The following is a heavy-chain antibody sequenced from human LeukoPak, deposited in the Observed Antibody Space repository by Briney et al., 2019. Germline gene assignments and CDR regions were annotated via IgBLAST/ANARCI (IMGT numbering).Heavy chain of an antibody. CDR1: GVTFSSYS. D-gene: IGHD3-16*01. V-gene: IGHV3-48*01. J-gene: IGHJ4*02. CDR3: ARSATYNYDRIEY. Sequence: PGGSLRLSCAASGVTFSSYSMNWVRQAPGKGLECVSYISSSSSTIYYADSVKGRFTISRDNSKNTLFLQMNSLRAEDTAMYYCARSATYNYDRIEYWGQGTLVTVSS. CDR2: ISSSSSTI.